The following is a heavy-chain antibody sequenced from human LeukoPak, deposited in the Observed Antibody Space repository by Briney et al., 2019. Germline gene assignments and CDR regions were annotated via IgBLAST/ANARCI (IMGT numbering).Heavy chain of an antibody. Sequence: GGSLRLSCAASGFTFSTFPMHWVRQAPGKGLEWVAVISYHGNNKFYADSVKGRFTISRDNSENTLYLEMNSLRAEDTAVYYCAKEYTGSFSPFPSYFDSWGQGTLVTVSS. D-gene: IGHD1-26*01. CDR3: AKEYTGSFSPFPSYFDS. CDR1: GFTFSTFP. J-gene: IGHJ4*02. CDR2: ISYHGNNK. V-gene: IGHV3-30-3*01.